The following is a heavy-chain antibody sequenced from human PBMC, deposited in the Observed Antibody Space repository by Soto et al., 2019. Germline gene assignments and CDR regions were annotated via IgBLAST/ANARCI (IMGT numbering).Heavy chain of an antibody. CDR2: ISGSGGST. Sequence: EVQLLESGGGLVQPGGSLRLSCAASGFTFSSYAMSWVRQAPGKGLEWVSAISGSGGSTYYADSVKGRFTISRDNSKNTLYLQMNSLTAEDTAVYYCAKGSLIVVVPAATDWYFDLWGRGTLVTVSS. V-gene: IGHV3-23*01. D-gene: IGHD2-2*01. J-gene: IGHJ2*01. CDR3: AKGSLIVVVPAATDWYFDL. CDR1: GFTFSSYA.